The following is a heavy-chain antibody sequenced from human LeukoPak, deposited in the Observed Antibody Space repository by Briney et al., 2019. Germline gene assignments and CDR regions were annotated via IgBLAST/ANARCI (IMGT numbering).Heavy chain of an antibody. CDR3: ARQAGTGIAAD. Sequence: SETLSLTCTVSGGSISSGSYYWSWIRQPPGKGLEWIGYIYYSGSTNYNPSLKSRVTLSMDTSKNQFSLRLSSVTAADTAVYYCARQAGTGIAADWGQGTLVTVSS. CDR1: GGSISSGSYY. CDR2: IYYSGST. V-gene: IGHV4-61*01. D-gene: IGHD6-25*01. J-gene: IGHJ4*02.